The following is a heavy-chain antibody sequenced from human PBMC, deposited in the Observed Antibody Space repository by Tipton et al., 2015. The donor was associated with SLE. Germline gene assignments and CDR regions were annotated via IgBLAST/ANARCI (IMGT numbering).Heavy chain of an antibody. Sequence: TLSLTCAVYGGSFSDYYWSWIRQPPGKGLEWIGEINHSGITSYNPSLKSRVTISVDTSKNQFSLKLSSVTAADTAVYFCARGELYSGASPYYSEYWGQGTLVTVSS. D-gene: IGHD1-7*01. V-gene: IGHV4-34*01. CDR1: GGSFSDYY. CDR3: ARGELYSGASPYYSEY. CDR2: INHSGIT. J-gene: IGHJ4*02.